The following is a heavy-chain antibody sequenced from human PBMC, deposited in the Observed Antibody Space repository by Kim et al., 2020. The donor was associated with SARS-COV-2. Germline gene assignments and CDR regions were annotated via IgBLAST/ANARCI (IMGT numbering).Heavy chain of an antibody. D-gene: IGHD3-3*01. CDR1: GFTFTSSA. Sequence: SVKVSCKAFGFTFTSSAMQWVRQARGQRLEWIGWIVVGSGNTNYAQKFQERVTITRDMSTSTAYMELSSLRSEDTAVYYCAASWSGYYSPYYFDYWGQGTLVTVSS. CDR3: AASWSGYYSPYYFDY. V-gene: IGHV1-58*02. J-gene: IGHJ4*02. CDR2: IVVGSGNT.